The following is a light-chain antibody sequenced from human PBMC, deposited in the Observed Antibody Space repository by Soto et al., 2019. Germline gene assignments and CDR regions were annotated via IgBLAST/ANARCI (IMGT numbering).Light chain of an antibody. V-gene: IGLV2-8*01. J-gene: IGLJ2*01. CDR1: SSDVGGYNY. CDR2: DVN. Sequence: QSALTQPPSASGSPGQSVTISCTGTSSDVGGYNYVSWYQQHPGKAPKLLIYDVNKRPPGVPDRFSGSKSGNTASLTVSGLQTEDEPDYFCSSFGRTNGVLFGGGTKVTVL. CDR3: SSFGRTNGVL.